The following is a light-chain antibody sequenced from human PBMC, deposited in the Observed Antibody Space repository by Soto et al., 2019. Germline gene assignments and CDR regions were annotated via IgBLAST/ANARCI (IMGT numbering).Light chain of an antibody. CDR1: SSDVGSYNR. CDR2: GVS. Sequence: QSALTQPPSVSGSPGQSVAVSCTGTSSDVGSYNRVSWYQQPPATAPKLMIYGVSNRPSGVPDRFSGSKSGNTASLTISGLQAEDEADYYCSSFTSSTTYVFGTGTKVTVL. V-gene: IGLV2-18*02. CDR3: SSFTSSTTYV. J-gene: IGLJ1*01.